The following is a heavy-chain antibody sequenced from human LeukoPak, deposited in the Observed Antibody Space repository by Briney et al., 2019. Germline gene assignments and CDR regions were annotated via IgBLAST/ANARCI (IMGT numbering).Heavy chain of an antibody. V-gene: IGHV1-18*01. CDR2: ISAYNGNT. Sequence: ASVKVSCKASGYTFTSYGISWVRQAPGQGLEWMGWISAYNGNTNYAQKLQGRVTLTTDTSTSTAYMELRSLRSDDTAVYYCARDWRYCSGGSCYSSDFDYWGQGTLVTVSS. CDR1: GYTFTSYG. J-gene: IGHJ4*02. D-gene: IGHD2-15*01. CDR3: ARDWRYCSGGSCYSSDFDY.